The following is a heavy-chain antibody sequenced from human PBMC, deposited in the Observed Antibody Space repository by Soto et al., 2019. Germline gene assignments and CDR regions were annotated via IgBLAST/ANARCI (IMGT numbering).Heavy chain of an antibody. CDR2: TSDYNGHT. CDR1: GYTFTSYG. V-gene: IGHV1-18*01. Sequence: QVQVVQSGAEVKKPGASVKVSCKASGYTFTSYGIRWVRQAPGQGLEWLGWTSDYNGHTKDAQKLQGRVTMTTDTSTSTAYMELRSLRSDDTAVYYCARDLPPGVVDHWGQGTLVTVSS. D-gene: IGHD3-22*01. J-gene: IGHJ4*02. CDR3: ARDLPPGVVDH.